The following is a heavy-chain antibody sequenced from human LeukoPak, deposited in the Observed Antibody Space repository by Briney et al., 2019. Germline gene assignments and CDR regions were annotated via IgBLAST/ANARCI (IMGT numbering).Heavy chain of an antibody. CDR1: GFTFSSYS. CDR2: ISSSSSYI. J-gene: IGHJ6*03. D-gene: IGHD6-13*01. V-gene: IGHV3-21*01. CDR3: ASFSSSWYYYYYYYMDV. Sequence: GGSLRLSCAASGFTFSSYSMNWVRRAPGKGLEWVSSISSSSSYIYYADSVKGRFTISRDNAKNSLYLQMNSLRAEDTAVYYCASFSSSWYYYYYYYMDVWGKGTTVTVSS.